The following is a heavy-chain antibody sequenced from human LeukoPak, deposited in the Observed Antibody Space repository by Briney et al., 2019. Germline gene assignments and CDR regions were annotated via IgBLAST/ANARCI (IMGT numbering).Heavy chain of an antibody. CDR3: ARDRRGVGAFDI. D-gene: IGHD2-8*01. J-gene: IGHJ3*02. V-gene: IGHV3-53*01. CDR2: IYTGGTT. Sequence: GGSLRLSCAASGFTLSSNYMTWVRQAPGKGLQWVSVIYTGGTTFYADSVKGRFTISRDNSKNTLYLQMNTLRAEDTAVYYCARDRRGVGAFDIWGQGTMVTVSS. CDR1: GFTLSSNY.